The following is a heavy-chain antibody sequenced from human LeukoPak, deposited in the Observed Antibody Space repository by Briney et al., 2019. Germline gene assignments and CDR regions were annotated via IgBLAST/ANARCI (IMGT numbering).Heavy chain of an antibody. J-gene: IGHJ4*02. CDR1: GGTFSSYA. Sequence: SVKVSCKASGGTFSSYAISWVRQAPGQGLEWMGRIIPIFGTANYAQKFQGRVTITTDESTSTAYMELSSLRSEDTAVYYCARDAYRNYDFWSGYYLFDYWGQGTLVTVSS. CDR2: IIPIFGTA. D-gene: IGHD3-3*01. CDR3: ARDAYRNYDFWSGYYLFDY. V-gene: IGHV1-69*05.